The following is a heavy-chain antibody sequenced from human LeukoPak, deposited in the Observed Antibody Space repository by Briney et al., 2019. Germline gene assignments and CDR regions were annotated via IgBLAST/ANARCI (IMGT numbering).Heavy chain of an antibody. CDR1: GYTLTELS. J-gene: IGHJ4*02. D-gene: IGHD1-26*01. Sequence: GASVKVSCKVSGYTLTELSMHWVRHAPGKGLEWMGGFDPEDGETIYAQKFQGRVTMTEDTSTDTAYMELSSLRSEDTAVYYCATTAVCGSYYRCGYFDYWGQGTLVTVSS. V-gene: IGHV1-24*01. CDR3: ATTAVCGSYYRCGYFDY. CDR2: FDPEDGET.